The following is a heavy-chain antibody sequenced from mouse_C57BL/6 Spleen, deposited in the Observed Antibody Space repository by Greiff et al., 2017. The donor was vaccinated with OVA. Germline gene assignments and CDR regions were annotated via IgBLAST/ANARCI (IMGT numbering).Heavy chain of an antibody. CDR1: GYTFTSYW. CDR3: ARRWPYEWYFDV. J-gene: IGHJ1*03. CDR2: INPSNGGT. D-gene: IGHD2-14*01. V-gene: IGHV1-53*01. Sequence: QVQLQQPGPELVKPGASVKLSCKASGYTFTSYWMHWVKQRPGQGLEWIGNINPSNGGTNYNEKFKSKATLTVDNSSSTAYMQLSSLTSEDSAVYYCARRWPYEWYFDVWGTGTTVTVSS.